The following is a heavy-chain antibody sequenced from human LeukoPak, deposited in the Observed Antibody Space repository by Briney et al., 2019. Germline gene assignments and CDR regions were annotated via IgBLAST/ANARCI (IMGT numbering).Heavy chain of an antibody. D-gene: IGHD4-17*01. CDR1: GYTFTSYG. CDR3: ARGHYGDYYYYMDV. V-gene: IGHV1-69*05. Sequence: ASVKVSCKASGYTFTSYGISWVRQAPGQGLEWMGGIIPIFGTANYAQKFQGRVTITTDESTSTAYMELSSLRSEDTAVYYCARGHYGDYYYYMDVWGKGTTVTVSS. J-gene: IGHJ6*03. CDR2: IIPIFGTA.